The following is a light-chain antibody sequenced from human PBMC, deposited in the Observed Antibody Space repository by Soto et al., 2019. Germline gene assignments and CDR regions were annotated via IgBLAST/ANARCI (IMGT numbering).Light chain of an antibody. Sequence: QSALTQPASVSGSPGQSITISCTGTSSDVGGYNYVSWYQQHPGKAPKPMIYEVSTRPSGVSNRFSASKSGNTASLTISGLQAEDEADYYCSSYTSSSTHVFGPGTKVTVL. J-gene: IGLJ1*01. CDR3: SSYTSSSTHV. CDR1: SSDVGGYNY. CDR2: EVS. V-gene: IGLV2-14*01.